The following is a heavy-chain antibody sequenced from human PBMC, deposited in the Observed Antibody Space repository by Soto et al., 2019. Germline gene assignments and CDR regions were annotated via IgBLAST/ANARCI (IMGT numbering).Heavy chain of an antibody. D-gene: IGHD3-22*01. Sequence: EVQLLESGGGLVQPGGSLRLSCAASGFTFSSYAMSWVRQAPGKGLEWVSAISGSGGSTYYADSVKGRFTISRDNSKNTLYLQMNSLSAEDTAVYYCAKPPTVVITALCDYWGQGTLVTVSS. CDR1: GFTFSSYA. J-gene: IGHJ4*02. V-gene: IGHV3-23*01. CDR2: ISGSGGST. CDR3: AKPPTVVITALCDY.